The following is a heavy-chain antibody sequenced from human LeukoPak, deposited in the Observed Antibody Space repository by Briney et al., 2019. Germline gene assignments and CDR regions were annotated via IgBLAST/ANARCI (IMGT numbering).Heavy chain of an antibody. J-gene: IGHJ4*02. CDR2: INSDGIST. CDR1: GFTFSNYW. Sequence: GGSLRLSCAASGFTFSNYWMHWVRQAPGKGLVWASRINSDGISTGYADSVKGRFTVSRDNAKKTLYLQMNSLRAEDTAVYYCARDVGNFDYWGQGTLVTVSS. V-gene: IGHV3-74*01. CDR3: ARDVGNFDY.